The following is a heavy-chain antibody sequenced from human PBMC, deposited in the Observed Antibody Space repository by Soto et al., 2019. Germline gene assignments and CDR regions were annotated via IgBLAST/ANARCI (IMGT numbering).Heavy chain of an antibody. CDR1: GFTFSSYA. Sequence: GGSLRLSCAASGFTFSSYAMSWVRQAPGKGLEWVSAISGSGGSTYYADSVKGRFTISRDNSKNTLYLQMNSLRAEDTAVYYCAKSLLGYDFWSGYYVGMDVWGQGTMVTVSS. CDR2: ISGSGGST. V-gene: IGHV3-23*01. J-gene: IGHJ6*02. D-gene: IGHD3-3*01. CDR3: AKSLLGYDFWSGYYVGMDV.